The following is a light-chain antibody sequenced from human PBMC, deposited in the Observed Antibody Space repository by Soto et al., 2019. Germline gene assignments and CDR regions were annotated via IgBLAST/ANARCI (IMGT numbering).Light chain of an antibody. J-gene: IGKJ3*01. CDR3: QKLNNYPLA. V-gene: IGKV1-9*01. CDR2: SAS. Sequence: DIQLTQSPSFLSASEGDRVTITCRASQDIHVFLAWYQHNPGKAPRLLIDSASTLQSGVPSRFSGRRSGTEFTLTIRSLQPEEISTYYCQKLNNYPLAFGPGTKVAIK. CDR1: QDIHVF.